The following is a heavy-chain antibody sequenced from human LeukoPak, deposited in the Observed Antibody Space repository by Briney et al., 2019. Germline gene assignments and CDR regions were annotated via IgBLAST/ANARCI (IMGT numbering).Heavy chain of an antibody. V-gene: IGHV3-21*01. CDR3: ARKASDAFDI. D-gene: IGHD5-12*01. CDR2: IRSSSSYM. J-gene: IGHJ3*02. CDR1: GFTFSSYP. Sequence: PGGSPRLSCAASGFTFSSYPMNWVRQAPGKGLEWVSSIRSSSSYMYYADSVKGRFIVSRDNAKNSLYLQVNSLRAEDTAVYYCARKASDAFDIWGQGTMVTVSS.